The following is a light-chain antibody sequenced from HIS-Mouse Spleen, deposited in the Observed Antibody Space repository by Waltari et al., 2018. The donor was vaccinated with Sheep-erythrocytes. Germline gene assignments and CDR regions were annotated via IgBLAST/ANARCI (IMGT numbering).Light chain of an antibody. CDR2: DVS. J-gene: IGLJ2*01. CDR1: SSDVGGYNY. CDR3: CSYAGSYTLV. Sequence: QSALTQPRSVSGSPGQSVTISCTGTSSDVGGYNYVSWYQQHPGKAPKLMISDVSRRPSGVPDRVSGSKSGNTASLTVSGVQAEEEADYYCCSYAGSYTLVFGGGTKLTVL. V-gene: IGLV2-11*01.